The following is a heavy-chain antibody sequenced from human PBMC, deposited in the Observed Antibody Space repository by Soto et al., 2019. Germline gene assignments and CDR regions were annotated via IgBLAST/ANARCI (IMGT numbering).Heavy chain of an antibody. J-gene: IGHJ4*02. Sequence: EVQLLESGGGLVQPGGSLRLSCAASGFTFSSYAMSWVRQAPGKGLEWVSVISGSGGSTYYADSVKGRFTISRDNSKNTLYLQMISLRAEDTAVYYCAKWSIVVVPAAGDFDYWGQGTLVTVSS. CDR1: GFTFSSYA. CDR2: ISGSGGST. D-gene: IGHD2-2*01. CDR3: AKWSIVVVPAAGDFDY. V-gene: IGHV3-23*01.